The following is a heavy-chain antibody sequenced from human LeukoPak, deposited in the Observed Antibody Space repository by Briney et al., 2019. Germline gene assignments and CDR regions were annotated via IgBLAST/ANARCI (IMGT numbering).Heavy chain of an antibody. CDR1: GGTFSSYA. V-gene: IGHV1-46*01. CDR2: INPSGGST. CDR3: ASFRGAFDY. Sequence: ASVKVSCKASGGTFSSYAISWVRQAPGQGLEWMGIINPSGGSTSYAQKFQGRVTMTRDTSTSTVYMELSSLRSEDTAVYYCASFRGAFDYWGQGTLVTVSS. J-gene: IGHJ4*02. D-gene: IGHD1-26*01.